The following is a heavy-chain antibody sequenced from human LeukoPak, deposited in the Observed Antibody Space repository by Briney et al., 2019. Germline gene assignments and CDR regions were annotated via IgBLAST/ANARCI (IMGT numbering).Heavy chain of an antibody. CDR2: IYPGGSDT. J-gene: IGHJ5*02. D-gene: IGHD3-9*01. V-gene: IGHV5-51*01. Sequence: GESLKISCKGSGYSFTSYWIGLVRQMPGKGLELMGIIYPGGSDTKYSPSFQGQVTISADKSISTACLQWRSLKAPDTAMYYCARHINRGLGYDILTGYYSNWFDPWGQGTLVTVSS. CDR3: ARHINRGLGYDILTGYYSNWFDP. CDR1: GYSFTSYW.